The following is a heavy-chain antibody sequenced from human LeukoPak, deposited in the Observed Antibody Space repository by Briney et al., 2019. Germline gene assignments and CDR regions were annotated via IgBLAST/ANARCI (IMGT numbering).Heavy chain of an antibody. D-gene: IGHD4-23*01. Sequence: ASVKVSCKVSGYTLTELSMHWVRQATGQGLEWMGWMNPNSGNTGYAQKFQGRVTMTRNTSISTAYMELSSLRSEDTAVYYCAKGDYGGNSVWGQGTMVTVSS. CDR1: GYTLTELS. CDR2: MNPNSGNT. J-gene: IGHJ3*01. CDR3: AKGDYGGNSV. V-gene: IGHV1-8*01.